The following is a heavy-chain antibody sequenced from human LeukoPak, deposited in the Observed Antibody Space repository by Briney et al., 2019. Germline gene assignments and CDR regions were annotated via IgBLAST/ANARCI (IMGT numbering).Heavy chain of an antibody. Sequence: GGSLRLSCAASGFTFSSYNMNWVRQAPGKGLEWVSSISSSSSYIYYADSVKGRFTISRDNAKNSLYLQMNSLRAEDTAVYYCAKDGDFWSGYYSDYWGQGTPVTVSS. CDR1: GFTFSSYN. CDR3: AKDGDFWSGYYSDY. J-gene: IGHJ4*02. V-gene: IGHV3-21*04. D-gene: IGHD3-3*01. CDR2: ISSSSSYI.